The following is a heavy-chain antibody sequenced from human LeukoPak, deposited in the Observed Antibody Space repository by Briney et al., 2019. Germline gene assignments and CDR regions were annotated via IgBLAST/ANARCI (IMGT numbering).Heavy chain of an antibody. Sequence: SETLSLTCTVSGGSISSGSYYWSWIRQPAGKGLEWIGRIYTSGSTNYNPSLKSRVTISEDTSKNQFSLKLSSVTAADTAVYYCARGPASYSSSWYSAWFDPWGQGTLVTVSS. CDR2: IYTSGST. J-gene: IGHJ5*02. CDR1: GGSISSGSYY. V-gene: IGHV4-61*02. D-gene: IGHD6-13*01. CDR3: ARGPASYSSSWYSAWFDP.